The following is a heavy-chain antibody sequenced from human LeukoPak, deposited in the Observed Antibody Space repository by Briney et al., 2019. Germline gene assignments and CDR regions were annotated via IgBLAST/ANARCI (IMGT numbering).Heavy chain of an antibody. CDR2: IIPIFGTA. V-gene: IGHV1-69*13. D-gene: IGHD3-22*01. CDR1: GGTFSSYA. CDR3: ARGDPLLDSSGPSEGGAFDI. J-gene: IGHJ3*02. Sequence: SVKVPCKASGGTFSSYAISWVRQAPGQGLEWMGGIIPIFGTANYAQKFQGRVTITADESTSTAYMELSSLRSEDTAVYYCARGDPLLDSSGPSEGGAFDIWGQGTMVTVSS.